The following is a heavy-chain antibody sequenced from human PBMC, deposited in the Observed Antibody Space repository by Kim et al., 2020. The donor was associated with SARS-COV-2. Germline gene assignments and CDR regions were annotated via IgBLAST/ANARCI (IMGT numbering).Heavy chain of an antibody. D-gene: IGHD3-10*01. Sequence: DSVKGRIPISRDNAKSTLYLQMNSLRDEDTAVYYCARGGYSGSGSYCKDSWGQGTLVTVSS. CDR3: ARGGYSGSGSYCKDS. V-gene: IGHV3-74*01. J-gene: IGHJ4*02.